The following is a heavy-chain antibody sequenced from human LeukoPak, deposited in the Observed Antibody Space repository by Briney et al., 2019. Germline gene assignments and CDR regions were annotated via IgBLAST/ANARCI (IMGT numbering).Heavy chain of an antibody. Sequence: SVKVSCKASGGTFSSYAISWVRQAPGQGLEWMGGIIPTFGTANYAQKFQGRVTITADESTSTDYMELSSLRSEDTAVYYCARDLVGYCSSTSCPGAYWGQGTLVTVSS. CDR3: ARDLVGYCSSTSCPGAY. D-gene: IGHD2-2*01. CDR2: IIPTFGTA. CDR1: GGTFSSYA. V-gene: IGHV1-69*01. J-gene: IGHJ4*02.